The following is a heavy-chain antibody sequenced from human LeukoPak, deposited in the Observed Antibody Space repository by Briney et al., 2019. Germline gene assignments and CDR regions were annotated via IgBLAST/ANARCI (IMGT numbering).Heavy chain of an antibody. CDR3: ARSPSPWYSSCPRNYFDY. V-gene: IGHV4-59*01. D-gene: IGHD6-19*01. CDR2: IYYSGST. Sequence: SETLSLTCTVSGGSISSYYWSWIRQPPGKGLEWIGYIYYSGSTNYNPSLKSRVTISVDTSKNQFSLKLSSVTAADTAVYYCARSPSPWYSSCPRNYFDYWGQGTLVTVSS. CDR1: GGSISSYY. J-gene: IGHJ4*02.